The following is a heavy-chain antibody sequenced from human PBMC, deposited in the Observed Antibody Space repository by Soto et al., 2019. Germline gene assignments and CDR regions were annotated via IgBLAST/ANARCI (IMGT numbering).Heavy chain of an antibody. V-gene: IGHV1-2*02. CDR3: AREASAVISLDY. D-gene: IGHD6-19*01. CDR2: FNPNSGDT. J-gene: IGHJ4*02. Sequence: ASVKVSCKASGYIFTAYSMHRVRQAPGQGLEWVGWFNPNSGDTIYAQKFQGRVTLTGDTSISTAYMELYSLTSDDTAVYYCAREASAVISLDYWGQGTLVTVSS. CDR1: GYIFTAYS.